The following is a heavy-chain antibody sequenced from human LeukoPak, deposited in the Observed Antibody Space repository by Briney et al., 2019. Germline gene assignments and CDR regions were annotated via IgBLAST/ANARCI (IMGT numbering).Heavy chain of an antibody. CDR1: GGTFSSYA. CDR3: ARAPRYYDILTGYFLDY. D-gene: IGHD3-9*01. V-gene: IGHV1-69*13. Sequence: ASVRVSWKASGGTFSSYAISWVRQAPGQGLEWMGGIIPIFGTANYAQKFQGRVTITADESTSTAYMELSSLRSEDTAVYYCARAPRYYDILTGYFLDYWGQGTLVTVSS. J-gene: IGHJ4*02. CDR2: IIPIFGTA.